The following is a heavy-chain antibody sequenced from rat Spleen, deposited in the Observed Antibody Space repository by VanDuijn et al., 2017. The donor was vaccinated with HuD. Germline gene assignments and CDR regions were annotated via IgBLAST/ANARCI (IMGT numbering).Heavy chain of an antibody. CDR3: ARSGYYYSSYTRDYYVMDA. V-gene: IGHV3-1*01. J-gene: IGHJ4*01. CDR2: ISYSGST. Sequence: EVQLQESGPGLVKPSQSLSLTCSVTGYSITSNYWGWIRKFPGNKMEWIGHISYSGSTSYNPSLKSRISITRDTSKNQFFLQLNSVTTEDTATYYCARSGYYYSSYTRDYYVMDAWGQGASVTVSS. D-gene: IGHD1-2*01. CDR1: GYSITSNY.